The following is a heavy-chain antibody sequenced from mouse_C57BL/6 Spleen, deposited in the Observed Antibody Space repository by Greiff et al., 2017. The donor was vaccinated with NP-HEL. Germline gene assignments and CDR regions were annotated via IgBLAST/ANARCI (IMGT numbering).Heavy chain of an antibody. CDR2: IHPSDSDT. CDR3: AFDGYSPYYAMDY. D-gene: IGHD2-3*01. V-gene: IGHV1-74*01. Sequence: VQLQQPGAELVKPGASVKVSCKASGYTFTSYWMHWVKQRPGQGLEWIGRIHPSDSDTNYNQKFKGKATLTVDKSSSTAYMQLSSLTSEESEVYYCAFDGYSPYYAMDYWGQGTSVTVSS. CDR1: GYTFTSYW. J-gene: IGHJ4*01.